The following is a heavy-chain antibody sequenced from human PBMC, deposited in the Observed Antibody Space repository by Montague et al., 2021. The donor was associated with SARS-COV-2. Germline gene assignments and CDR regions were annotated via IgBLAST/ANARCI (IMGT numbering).Heavy chain of an antibody. CDR3: AKGLPLSVTGSHSLDV. CDR1: GFAFDNFA. V-gene: IGHV3-9*01. CDR2: ISWNSADI. J-gene: IGHJ6*02. D-gene: IGHD6-19*01. Sequence: SLRLSCAASGFAFDNFAMHWVRQVPGKGLEWVSGISWNSADIGYADSVRGRFTISRDNAKNFLSLQMNSLRTEDTALYYCAKGLPLSVTGSHSLDVWGQGTTVTVSS.